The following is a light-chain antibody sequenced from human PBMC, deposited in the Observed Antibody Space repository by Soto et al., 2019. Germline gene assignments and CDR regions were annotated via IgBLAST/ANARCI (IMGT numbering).Light chain of an antibody. CDR3: SSFTSSITYV. Sequence: QSVLTQPASVSGSPGQSSTISCTGTSSDVGGYNSVSWYRQDPGKAPKLIIYDVTYRPSGVSNRFSGSKSGNTASLTISGLQSEDEADYHCSSFTSSITYVFGTGTKVTVL. J-gene: IGLJ1*01. V-gene: IGLV2-14*01. CDR2: DVT. CDR1: SSDVGGYNS.